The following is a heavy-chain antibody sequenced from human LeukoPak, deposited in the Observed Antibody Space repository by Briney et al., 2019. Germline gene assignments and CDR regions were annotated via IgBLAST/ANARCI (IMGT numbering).Heavy chain of an antibody. J-gene: IGHJ6*02. Sequence: GGSLRLSCAASGFTFSDYYMSWIRQTPGKGLEWVSYISSSGSTIYYADSVKGRFTISRDNAKNSLYLQMNSLRAEDTAVYYCARRYYYGSGRNGMDVWGQGTTVTVSS. CDR1: GFTFSDYY. CDR2: ISSSGSTI. CDR3: ARRYYYGSGRNGMDV. V-gene: IGHV3-11*01. D-gene: IGHD3-10*01.